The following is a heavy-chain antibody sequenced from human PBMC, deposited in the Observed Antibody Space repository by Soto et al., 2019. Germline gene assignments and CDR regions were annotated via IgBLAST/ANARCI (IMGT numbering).Heavy chain of an antibody. Sequence: QVQLVESGGGVVQPGRSLRLSCAASRFTFSSYAMHWVRQAPGKGLEWVAVISYDGSSKYYADSVKGRFSISRDNSKNTLYLHMNSLRTEDTAVYYCARDPSGSSHVDYWGQGTLVTVSS. D-gene: IGHD3-10*01. CDR1: RFTFSSYA. CDR3: ARDPSGSSHVDY. CDR2: ISYDGSSK. J-gene: IGHJ4*02. V-gene: IGHV3-30-3*01.